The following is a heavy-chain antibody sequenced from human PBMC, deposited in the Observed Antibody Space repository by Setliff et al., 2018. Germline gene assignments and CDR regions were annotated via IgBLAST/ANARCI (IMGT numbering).Heavy chain of an antibody. Sequence: SETLSLTCTVSGGSISSSSYYWGWIRQPPGKGLEWIGSIYYSGSTSYNPSLKSRVTISVDTSKNQFSLKLSSVTAADTAVYYCARGARYFDWLFDPDYYFDYWGQGTLVTVSS. CDR1: GGSISSSSYY. CDR2: IYYSGST. V-gene: IGHV4-39*01. CDR3: ARGARYFDWLFDPDYYFDY. D-gene: IGHD3-9*01. J-gene: IGHJ4*02.